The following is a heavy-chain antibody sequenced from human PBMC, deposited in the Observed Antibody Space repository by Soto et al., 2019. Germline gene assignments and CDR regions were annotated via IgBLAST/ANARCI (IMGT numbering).Heavy chain of an antibody. CDR2: INPSGGST. J-gene: IGHJ4*02. V-gene: IGHV1-46*01. Sequence: GASVKVSCKASVYTFTSYYMHWVRQAPGQGLEWMGIINPSGGSTSYAQKFQGRVTMTRDTSTSTVYMELSSLRSEDTAVYYCASRGSYYDEFDYWGQGTLVTVSS. CDR3: ASRGSYYDEFDY. CDR1: VYTFTSYY. D-gene: IGHD1-26*01.